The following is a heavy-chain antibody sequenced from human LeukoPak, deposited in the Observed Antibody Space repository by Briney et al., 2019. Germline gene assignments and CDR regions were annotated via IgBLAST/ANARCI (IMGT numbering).Heavy chain of an antibody. CDR2: MNPNSGNT. J-gene: IGHJ5*02. D-gene: IGHD6-19*01. V-gene: IGHV1-8*01. CDR1: GYTFTSYD. CDR3: ARAPFSSGWYGAWFDP. Sequence: ASVKVSCKASGYTFTSYDINWVRQAPGQGIEWMGWMNPNSGNTGYAQKFQGRVTMTRNTSISTAYMELSSLRSEDTAVYYCARAPFSSGWYGAWFDPWGQGTLVTVSS.